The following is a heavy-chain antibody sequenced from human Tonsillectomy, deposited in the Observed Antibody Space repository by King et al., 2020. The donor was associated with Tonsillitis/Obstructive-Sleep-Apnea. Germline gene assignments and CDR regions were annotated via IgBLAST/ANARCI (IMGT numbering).Heavy chain of an antibody. CDR2: IWYDGSNK. CDR1: GFTFISYG. CDR3: AREYGSGWSGFLWYFDL. V-gene: IGHV3-33*01. J-gene: IGHJ2*01. Sequence: VQLVESGGGVVQPGRSLRRSCAASGFTFISYGMHWVRQAPGKGLEWGAAIWYDGSNKYYAVSVKGRFTISRDNSQTTLYLQMNSLRAEDTAVYYCAREYGSGWSGFLWYFDLWGRGTLVTVSS. D-gene: IGHD6-19*01.